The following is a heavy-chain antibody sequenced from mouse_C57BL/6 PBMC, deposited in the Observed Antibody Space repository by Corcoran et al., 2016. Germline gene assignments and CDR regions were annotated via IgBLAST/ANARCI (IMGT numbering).Heavy chain of an antibody. V-gene: IGHV3-6*01. J-gene: IGHJ4*01. D-gene: IGHD2-14*01. CDR3: ARDDRAMDY. CDR2: ISYDGSN. Sequence: DVQLQESGPGLVKPSQSLSLTCSVTGYSITSGYYWNWIRQFPGNKLEWMGYISYDGSNNYNPSLKNRISITRDTSKNQFFLKLNSVTTEDTATYYCARDDRAMDYWGQGTSVTVSS. CDR1: GYSITSGYY.